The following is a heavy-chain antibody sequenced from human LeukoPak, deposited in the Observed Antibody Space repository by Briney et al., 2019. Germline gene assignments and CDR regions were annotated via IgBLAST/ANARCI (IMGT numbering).Heavy chain of an antibody. CDR1: GFTFSSYG. J-gene: IGHJ3*02. V-gene: IGHV3-30*18. Sequence: GSLRLSCAASGFTFSSYGMHWVRQAPGKGLEWVAVISYDGSNKYYADSVKGRFTISRDNSKNTLYLQMNSLRAEDTAVYYCAKDGYDAFDIWGQGTMVTVSS. CDR3: AKDGYDAFDI. CDR2: ISYDGSNK. D-gene: IGHD6-13*01.